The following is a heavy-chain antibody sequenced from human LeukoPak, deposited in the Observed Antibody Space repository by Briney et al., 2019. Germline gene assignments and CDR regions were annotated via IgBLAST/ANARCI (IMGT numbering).Heavy chain of an antibody. D-gene: IGHD5-18*01. CDR2: ISYDGSNK. CDR1: GFTFSSYA. V-gene: IGHV3-30*04. CDR3: ARAGHTAMVLDY. Sequence: GGSLRLSCAASGFTFSSYAMHWVSQAPGKGREWVAVISYDGSNKYYADSVKGRFTISRDNSKNRLYLQMNSLRAEDTAVYYCARAGHTAMVLDYWGQGTLVTVSS. J-gene: IGHJ4*02.